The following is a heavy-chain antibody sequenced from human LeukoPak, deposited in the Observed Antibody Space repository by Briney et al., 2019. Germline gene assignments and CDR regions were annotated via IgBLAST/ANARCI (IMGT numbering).Heavy chain of an antibody. J-gene: IGHJ6*02. V-gene: IGHV4-59*01. CDR1: GGSISSYY. CDR2: IYYSGST. D-gene: IGHD4-17*01. CDR3: AGAWVGGDYGTQTYYYYGMDV. Sequence: PSETLSLTCTVSGGSISSYYWSWIRQPPGKGLEWIGYIYYSGSTNYNPSLKSRVTISVDTSKNQFSLKLSSVTAADTAVYYCAGAWVGGDYGTQTYYYYGMDVWGQGTTVTVSS.